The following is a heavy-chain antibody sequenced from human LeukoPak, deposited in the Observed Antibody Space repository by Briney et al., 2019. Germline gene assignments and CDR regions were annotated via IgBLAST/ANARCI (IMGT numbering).Heavy chain of an antibody. J-gene: IGHJ3*02. CDR3: ATLDAFDI. CDR1: GNTFTDYY. CDR2: NNPSSGGT. Sequence: ASVKVSCKASGNTFTDYYIHWVRQAPGQGFEWMGWNNPSSGGTNYAQKFQGRVTMTRDTSISTAYMELSRLRSDDTAVYYCATLDAFDIWGQGTMVTVPS. V-gene: IGHV1-2*02.